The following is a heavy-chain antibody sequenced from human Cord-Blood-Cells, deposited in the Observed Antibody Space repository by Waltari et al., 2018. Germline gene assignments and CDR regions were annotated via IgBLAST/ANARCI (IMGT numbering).Heavy chain of an antibody. CDR3: TTVSLVATIDY. CDR2: IKSKTDGGQT. J-gene: IGHJ4*02. D-gene: IGHD5-12*01. CDR1: GFTFSNAW. Sequence: EVQLVESGGGLVKPGGSLRLSCAASGFTFSNAWMSWVRQAPGKGLEWVGRIKSKTDGGQTDYAVPVKGRFTISRDDSKITLYLQMNSLKTEDTAVYYCTTVSLVATIDYWGQGTLVTVSS. V-gene: IGHV3-15*01.